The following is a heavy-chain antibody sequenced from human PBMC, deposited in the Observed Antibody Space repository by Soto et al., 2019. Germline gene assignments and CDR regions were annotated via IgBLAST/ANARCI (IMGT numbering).Heavy chain of an antibody. CDR1: GFTFSSYA. Sequence: QVQLVESGGGVVQPGRSLRLSCAASGFTFSSYAMHWVRQAPGKGLEWVAVISYDGSNKYYADSVKGRFTISRDNSKNTLYLQMNSLIAEDTAVYYCARDQGGFDYWGQGTLVTVSS. V-gene: IGHV3-30-3*01. CDR2: ISYDGSNK. CDR3: ARDQGGFDY. J-gene: IGHJ4*02.